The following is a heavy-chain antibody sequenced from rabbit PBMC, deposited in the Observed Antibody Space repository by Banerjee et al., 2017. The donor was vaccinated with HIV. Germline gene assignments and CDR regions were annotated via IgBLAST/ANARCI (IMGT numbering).Heavy chain of an antibody. V-gene: IGHV1S40*01. D-gene: IGHD8-1*01. CDR3: ARAGSSDYLEYFNL. Sequence: QSLEESGGDLVKPGASLTLTCTASGFSFSSSYYMCWVRQAPGKGLEWIGCIYAGGGASTYYANWAKGRSTISKTSSTTVFLQMPSLTAADTATYFCARAGSSDYLEYFNLWGQGTLVTVS. CDR2: IYAGGGAST. CDR1: GFSFSSSYY. J-gene: IGHJ4*01.